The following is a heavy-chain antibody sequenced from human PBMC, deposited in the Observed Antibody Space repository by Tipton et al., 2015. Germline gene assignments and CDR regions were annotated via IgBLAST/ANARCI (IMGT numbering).Heavy chain of an antibody. CDR2: IIHSGTT. V-gene: IGHV4-34*12. D-gene: IGHD1-7*01. CDR3: GRAGTTTIDP. J-gene: IGHJ5*02. Sequence: TLSLTCAVYGGSFSGYYWNWIRQPPGKGLEWIGEIIHSGTTNYNPSLKSRVTISIDTSKSQFSLELRSVTAADTALYFCGRAGTTTIDPWGQGILVTVSS. CDR1: GGSFSGYY.